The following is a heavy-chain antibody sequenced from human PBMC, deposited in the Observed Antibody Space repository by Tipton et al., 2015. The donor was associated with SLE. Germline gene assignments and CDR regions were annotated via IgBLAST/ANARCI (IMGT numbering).Heavy chain of an antibody. J-gene: IGHJ5*02. V-gene: IGHV5-51*01. D-gene: IGHD2-2*01. CDR2: IYPSDSDT. CDR1: GYSFSSYW. Sequence: QSGAEVKKPGESLRISCKGSGYSFSSYWIGWVRQMPGKGLEWMGIIYPSDSDTRYSPSFQGQVTISADKSISTAYLQWSSLKASATAMYYCARGQYAALAPYHWFDPWGQGTLFTVSS. CDR3: ARGQYAALAPYHWFDP.